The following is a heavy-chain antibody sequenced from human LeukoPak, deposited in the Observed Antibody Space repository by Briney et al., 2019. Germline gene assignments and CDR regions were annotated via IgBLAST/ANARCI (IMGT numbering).Heavy chain of an antibody. CDR2: ISSSSSYI. J-gene: IGHJ4*02. CDR1: GFTFSSYS. CDR3: AKDRGRAWYGGSQIEGDFDY. V-gene: IGHV3-21*04. Sequence: PGGSLRLSCAASGFTFSSYSMNWVRQAPGKGLEWVSSISSSSSYIYYADSVKGRFTISRDNAKNSLYLQMNSLRAEDTAVYYCAKDRGRAWYGGSQIEGDFDYWGQGTLVTVSS. D-gene: IGHD4-23*01.